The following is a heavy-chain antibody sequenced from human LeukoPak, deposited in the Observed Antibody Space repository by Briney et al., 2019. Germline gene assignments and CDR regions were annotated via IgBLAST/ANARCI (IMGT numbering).Heavy chain of an antibody. Sequence: PGGSLRLSCAASGFTFSSYSMNWVRQAPGKGLEWVSYISSSSSTIYYADSVKGRFTISRDNAKNSLYLQMNSPRVEDTAVYYCASYKAAAAFDYWGQGTLVTVSS. D-gene: IGHD6-13*01. CDR2: ISSSSSTI. J-gene: IGHJ4*02. CDR1: GFTFSSYS. CDR3: ASYKAAAAFDY. V-gene: IGHV3-48*01.